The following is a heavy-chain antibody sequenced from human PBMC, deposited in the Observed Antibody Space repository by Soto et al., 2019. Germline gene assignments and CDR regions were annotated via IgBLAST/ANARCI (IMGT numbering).Heavy chain of an antibody. CDR1: GFTFDDYA. CDR2: ISWNSGSI. D-gene: IGHD5-12*01. Sequence: GGSLRLSCAASGFTFDDYAMHWVRQAPGKGLEWVSGISWNSGSIGYADSVKGRFTISRDNAKNSLYLQMNSLRAEDTALYYCAKDKSEYSGAFDIWGQGTMVTVSS. CDR3: AKDKSEYSGAFDI. V-gene: IGHV3-9*01. J-gene: IGHJ3*02.